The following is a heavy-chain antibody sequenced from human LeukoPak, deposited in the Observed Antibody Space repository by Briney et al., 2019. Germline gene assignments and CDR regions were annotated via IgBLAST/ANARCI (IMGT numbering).Heavy chain of an antibody. D-gene: IGHD3-22*01. Sequence: PSETLSLTCAVYGGSFSGYYWSWIRQPPGKGLEWIGEINHSGSTNYNPSLKSRVTISVDTSKNQFSLKLSSVTAADTAVYYCARGRGYYDSSGSLNYYFDYWGQGTLVTVSS. J-gene: IGHJ4*02. CDR2: INHSGST. V-gene: IGHV4-34*01. CDR1: GGSFSGYY. CDR3: ARGRGYYDSSGSLNYYFDY.